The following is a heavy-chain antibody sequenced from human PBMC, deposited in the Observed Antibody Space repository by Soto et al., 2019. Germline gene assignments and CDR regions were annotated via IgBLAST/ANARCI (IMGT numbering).Heavy chain of an antibody. J-gene: IGHJ3*02. CDR2: INHSGST. CDR1: GGSFSGYY. D-gene: IGHD3-3*01. V-gene: IGHV4-34*01. CDR3: ARDLRITIFGVGSDAFYI. Sequence: QVQLQQWGAGLLKPSETLSLTCAVYGGSFSGYYWSWIRQPPGKGLEWIGEINHSGSTNYNPSLKSRVTISVYTSKHQFSLKLNSVTAADTAVYYCARDLRITIFGVGSDAFYIWRQGTMVTVSS.